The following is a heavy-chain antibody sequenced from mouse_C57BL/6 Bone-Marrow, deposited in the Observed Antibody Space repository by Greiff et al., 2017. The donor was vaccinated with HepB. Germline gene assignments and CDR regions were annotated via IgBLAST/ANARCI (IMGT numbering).Heavy chain of an antibody. CDR1: GFSFTSFW. V-gene: IGHV1-69*01. D-gene: IGHD3-2*02. CDR2: FDPSDSYT. Sequence: LQQPGAELVMPGASVKLSCYASGFSFTSFWLLWVLLRPGQGLEWIGEFDPSDSYTNYNQKFKGKSTLTVEKSASTDYMQLSSLTSENYAVYYCASRQLRGGDYFDYWGQGTTLTVSS. CDR3: ASRQLRGGDYFDY. J-gene: IGHJ2*01.